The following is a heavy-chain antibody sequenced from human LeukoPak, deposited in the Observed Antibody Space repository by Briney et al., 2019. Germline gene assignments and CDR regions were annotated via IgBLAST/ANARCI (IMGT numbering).Heavy chain of an antibody. J-gene: IGHJ4*02. CDR3: ATKGPSGEIDY. D-gene: IGHD7-27*01. CDR2: INHSGST. CDR1: GGSFSGYY. V-gene: IGHV4-34*01. Sequence: SETLSLTCAVYGGSFSGYYWSWIRQPPGKGLEWIGEINHSGSTNYHPSLKSRVTISVDTSKNQFSLKLSSVTAAGTAVYDCATKGPSGEIDYWGQGTLVTVSS.